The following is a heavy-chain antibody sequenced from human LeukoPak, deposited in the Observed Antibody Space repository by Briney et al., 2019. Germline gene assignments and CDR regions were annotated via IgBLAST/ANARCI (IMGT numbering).Heavy chain of an antibody. Sequence: SETLSLTCTVSGGSISSGSYYWSWIRQPAGKGLEWIGRIYTSGSTNYNPSLKSRVTISVDTSKNQFSLKLSSVTAADTAVYYCARNVFDYYGSGSYECWFDPWGQGTLVTVSS. J-gene: IGHJ5*02. CDR3: ARNVFDYYGSGSYECWFDP. V-gene: IGHV4-61*02. CDR1: GGSISSGSYY. D-gene: IGHD3-10*01. CDR2: IYTSGST.